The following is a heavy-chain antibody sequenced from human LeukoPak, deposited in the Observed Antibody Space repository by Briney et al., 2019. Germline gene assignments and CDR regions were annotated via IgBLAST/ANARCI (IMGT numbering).Heavy chain of an antibody. CDR1: GYGFTSYW. CDR2: IDPSDSET. D-gene: IGHD5-18*01. Sequence: GESLKISCKASGYGFTSYWIGWMRQMPGKGLEWMGIIDPSDSETRYTPSFQGQVTISVDKSLTTAYLQWNSLEASDTAMYYCARQTAMGRSGDYWGQGSLVTVSS. CDR3: ARQTAMGRSGDY. J-gene: IGHJ4*02. V-gene: IGHV5-51*01.